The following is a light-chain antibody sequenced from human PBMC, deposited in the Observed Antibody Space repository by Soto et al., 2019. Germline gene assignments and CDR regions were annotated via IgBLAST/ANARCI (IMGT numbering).Light chain of an antibody. J-gene: IGKJ3*01. CDR3: QHYGTSPFT. V-gene: IGKV3-20*01. Sequence: ELVLTQSPGTLSLSPGERATLSCRASQSIASSYFAWYQQRPGQAPRLLVSGTSTRATGIPDRFSGSGSGTDFTLPISRLEPEDFAVYYCQHYGTSPFTFGPGTKLHIK. CDR1: QSIASSY. CDR2: GTS.